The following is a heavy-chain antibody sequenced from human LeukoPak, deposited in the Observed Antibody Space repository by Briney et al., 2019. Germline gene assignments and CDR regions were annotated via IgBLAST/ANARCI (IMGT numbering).Heavy chain of an antibody. CDR1: GYSFTDFW. Sequence: GESLKISCKVSGYSFTDFWIGWVRQMPAKGLEWMGIIYFGDSDTRYSTSFQGDVTISADKSISTAYLQWSTLKASDTAMYYCARHRYFEYWGQGTLVTVSS. V-gene: IGHV5-51*01. CDR2: IYFGDSDT. CDR3: ARHRYFEY. J-gene: IGHJ4*02.